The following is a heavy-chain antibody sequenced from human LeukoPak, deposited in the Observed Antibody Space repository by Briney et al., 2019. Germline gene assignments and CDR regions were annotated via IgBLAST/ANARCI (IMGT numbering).Heavy chain of an antibody. CDR2: IIPIFGTA. CDR3: ASPPRPDCGGDCSPYYFDY. CDR1: GGTFSSYA. Sequence: GASVKVSCKASGGTFSSYAISWVRQAPGQGLEWMGGIIPIFGTANYAQKFQGGVTITTDESTSTAYMELSSLRSEDTAVYYCASPPRPDCGGDCSPYYFDYWGQGTLVTVSS. D-gene: IGHD2-21*01. V-gene: IGHV1-69*05. J-gene: IGHJ4*02.